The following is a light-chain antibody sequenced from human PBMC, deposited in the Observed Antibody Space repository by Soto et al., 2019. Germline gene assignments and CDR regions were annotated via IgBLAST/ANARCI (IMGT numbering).Light chain of an antibody. Sequence: DIVMTQSPLSLPVTPGEPASIACRSSQSLLHSNGYKYLDWYLQKPEQSPQLLICLGSNRASGVPERFSCRGSGTDFPLKISRGEAEDVGVYYCMQALQTPLTFGGGTKVELK. J-gene: IGKJ4*01. CDR3: MQALQTPLT. V-gene: IGKV2-28*01. CDR2: LGS. CDR1: QSLLHSNGYKY.